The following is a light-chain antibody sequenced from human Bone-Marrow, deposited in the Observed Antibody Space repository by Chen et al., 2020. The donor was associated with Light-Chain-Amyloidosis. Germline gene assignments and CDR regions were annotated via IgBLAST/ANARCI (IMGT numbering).Light chain of an antibody. CDR3: SSYTITNTLV. J-gene: IGLJ1*01. V-gene: IGLV2-14*01. Sequence: QPALTQPASVSASPGQSTTISCPGTSSDVGGDNHVSWYQQHTDKAPKLMIYEVTNRPSWVPDRFSGSKSDNTASLTISGLQTEDEADYFCSSYTITNTLVFGSGTRVTVL. CDR2: EVT. CDR1: SSDVGGDNH.